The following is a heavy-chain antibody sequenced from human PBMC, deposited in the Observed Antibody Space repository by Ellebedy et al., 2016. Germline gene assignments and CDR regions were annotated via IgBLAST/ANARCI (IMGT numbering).Heavy chain of an antibody. Sequence: SETLSLTXTVSGVSITISRDYWSWVRQPPGKGLEWIGYLYYSGYVNYAERTNFNPSLKSRVTISVDTSKNQFSLKLSSVTAADTAVYYCARASAVTKYYHAMDVWGQGTTVTVSS. J-gene: IGHJ6*02. D-gene: IGHD4-17*01. CDR2: LYYSGYVNYAERT. V-gene: IGHV4-61*05. CDR1: GVSITISRDY. CDR3: ARASAVTKYYHAMDV.